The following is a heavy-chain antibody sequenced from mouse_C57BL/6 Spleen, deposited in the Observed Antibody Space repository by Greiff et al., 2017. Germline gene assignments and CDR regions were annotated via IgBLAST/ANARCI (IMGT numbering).Heavy chain of an antibody. Sequence: EVMLVESGGGLVQPGGSLSLSCAASGFTFTDYYMSWVRQPPGKALEWLGFIRNKANGYTTEYSASVKGRFTISRDNSQSILYLQMNALRAEDSATYYGARYITTVVRDDYAMDYWGQGTSVTVSS. V-gene: IGHV7-3*01. CDR3: ARYITTVVRDDYAMDY. CDR2: IRNKANGYTT. J-gene: IGHJ4*01. CDR1: GFTFTDYY. D-gene: IGHD1-1*01.